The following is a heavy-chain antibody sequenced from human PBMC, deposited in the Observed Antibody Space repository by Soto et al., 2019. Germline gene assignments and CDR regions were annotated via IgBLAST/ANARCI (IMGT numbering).Heavy chain of an antibody. CDR1: GGSISSGDYY. CDR2: IYYSGST. J-gene: IGHJ5*02. D-gene: IGHD3-22*01. V-gene: IGHV4-30-4*01. Sequence: PXETLLLTCTVSGGSISSGDYYWSWIRQPPGKGLEWIGYIYYSGSTYYNPSLKSRVTISVDTSKNQFSLKLSSVTAADTAVYYCARDCNGSGYLNWFDPWGQGTLVTVSS. CDR3: ARDCNGSGYLNWFDP.